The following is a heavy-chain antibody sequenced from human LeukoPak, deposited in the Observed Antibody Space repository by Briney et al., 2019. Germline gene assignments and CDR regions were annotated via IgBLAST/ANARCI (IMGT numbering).Heavy chain of an antibody. Sequence: ASVKVSRKASGGTFSSYAISWVRQAPGQGLEWMGGIIPIFGTANYAQKFQGRVTITADESTSTAYMELSSLRSEDTAVYYCARDRPNYYYYGMDVWGQGTTVTV. CDR3: ARDRPNYYYYGMDV. CDR2: IIPIFGTA. J-gene: IGHJ6*02. CDR1: GGTFSSYA. V-gene: IGHV1-69*13.